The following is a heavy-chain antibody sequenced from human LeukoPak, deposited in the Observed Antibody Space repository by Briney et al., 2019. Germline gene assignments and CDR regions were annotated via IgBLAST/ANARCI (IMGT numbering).Heavy chain of an antibody. J-gene: IGHJ6*02. D-gene: IGHD2-2*01. CDR3: ARTADYCSSTTCWSMDV. CDR1: GGSFSAYY. Sequence: SETLSLTCAVYGGSFSAYYWRWIRQPPGKGLEWIGEINHSGSTNYNPSLKSRVTISVDASKNQFSLKLSSVTAADTAVYYCARTADYCSSTTCWSMDVWGQGTTVTVSS. CDR2: INHSGST. V-gene: IGHV4-34*01.